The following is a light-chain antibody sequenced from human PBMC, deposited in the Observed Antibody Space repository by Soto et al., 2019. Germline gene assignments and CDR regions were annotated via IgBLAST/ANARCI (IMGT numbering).Light chain of an antibody. CDR3: QQYNNWPQT. CDR2: GAS. J-gene: IGKJ1*01. V-gene: IGKV3-15*01. CDR1: QSVSSN. Sequence: EIVMTQSAATLSVSPGERATLSCRASQSVSSNLAWYQQKPGQAPRLLIYGASTRATNIPARFSGSGSGTEFTLTISSLQSEDFAVYYCQQYNNWPQTFGQGTKVEIK.